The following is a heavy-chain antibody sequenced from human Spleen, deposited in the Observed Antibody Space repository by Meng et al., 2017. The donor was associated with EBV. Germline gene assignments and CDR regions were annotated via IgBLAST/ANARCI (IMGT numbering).Heavy chain of an antibody. CDR3: AAVLASTGTK. D-gene: IGHD1-7*01. CDR2: FFHSGNT. CDR1: GGSIRSVNW. Sequence: QVQLQEAGPGLVKPSGTLSLTCAVSGGSIRSVNWWSWVRQPPGKGLEWIADFFHSGNTNYNASLKSRVSISVDKSKNQFSLDLTSVTAADTAVYYCAAVLASTGTKWGQGTLVTVSS. J-gene: IGHJ4*02. V-gene: IGHV4-4*02.